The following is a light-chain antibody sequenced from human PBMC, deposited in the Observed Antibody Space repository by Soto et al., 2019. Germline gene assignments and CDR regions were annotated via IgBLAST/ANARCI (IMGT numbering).Light chain of an antibody. V-gene: IGKV1-39*01. CDR3: QQSYFTPLVT. Sequence: DIQMTQSPSSLSASVGDRVTITCRASQSISSYLNWYQQKPGKAPKLLIYAASSLQSGVPSRFSGSGSVTDFTLIISSLQPVYFATYYCQQSYFTPLVTFGPGTKVDS. CDR1: QSISSY. CDR2: AAS. J-gene: IGKJ3*01.